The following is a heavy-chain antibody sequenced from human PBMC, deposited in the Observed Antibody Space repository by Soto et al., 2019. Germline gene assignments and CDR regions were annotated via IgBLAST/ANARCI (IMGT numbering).Heavy chain of an antibody. V-gene: IGHV1-3*01. J-gene: IGHJ4*02. CDR1: GYTFTSYA. Sequence: ASVKVSCKASGYTFTSYAMHWVRQAPGQRLEWTGWINAGNGNTKYSQKFQGRVTITRDTSASTAYMELSSLRSEDTAVYYCARDSANYYDSSGYSRWGQGTLVTVYS. CDR3: ARDSANYYDSSGYSR. CDR2: INAGNGNT. D-gene: IGHD3-22*01.